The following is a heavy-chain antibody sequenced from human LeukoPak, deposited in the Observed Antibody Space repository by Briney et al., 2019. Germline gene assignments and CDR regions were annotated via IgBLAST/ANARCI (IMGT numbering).Heavy chain of an antibody. V-gene: IGHV3-23*01. D-gene: IGHD2-15*01. CDR1: GFTFIYYA. CDR2: ISVSGVIT. J-gene: IGHJ4*02. Sequence: GVSLRLSCATSGFTFIYYAMTWVRQAPGKGLEWVATISVSGVITYYADSRKGRSTVSGDNSKNTVYLQMSSLAAADPAVYYCAKDRSIGSYSTFAHWGQGTLVTVSS. CDR3: AKDRSIGSYSTFAH.